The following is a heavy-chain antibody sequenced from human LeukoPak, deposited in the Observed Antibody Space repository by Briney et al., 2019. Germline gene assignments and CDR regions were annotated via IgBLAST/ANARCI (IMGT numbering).Heavy chain of an antibody. CDR3: ASVFASPPRVFDN. V-gene: IGHV4-38-2*01. Sequence: KPSETLSLTCGVSGYYIRNGYFWAWIRQPPGKGLEWIGSIHQSGKSNYNPSFKSRVTISVDTSKNQFALRLSSLTASDTAVYYCASVFASPPRVFDNWGQGTLVTVSS. CDR2: IHQSGKS. D-gene: IGHD3-10*02. CDR1: GYYIRNGYF. J-gene: IGHJ4*02.